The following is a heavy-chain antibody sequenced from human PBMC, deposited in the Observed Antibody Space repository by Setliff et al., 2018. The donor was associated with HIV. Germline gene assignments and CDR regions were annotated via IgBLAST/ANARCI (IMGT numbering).Heavy chain of an antibody. Sequence: KPSETLSLTCTVSGGSISSYYWSWIRQPPGKRLEWIGHINYSGTTNYNPSLKSRVTISVDTSKNQISLRLSSVTAADTAVYYCARRRPPPSGFYSKYYMDVWGKGTTVTVSS. J-gene: IGHJ6*03. CDR3: ARRRPPPSGFYSKYYMDV. D-gene: IGHD3-3*01. V-gene: IGHV4-59*08. CDR2: INYSGTT. CDR1: GGSISSYY.